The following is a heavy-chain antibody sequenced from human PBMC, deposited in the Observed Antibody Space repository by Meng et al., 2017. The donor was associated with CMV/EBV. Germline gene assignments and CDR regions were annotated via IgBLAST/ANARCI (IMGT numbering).Heavy chain of an antibody. V-gene: IGHV4-4*07. Sequence: HVLLQESGPGLVNPSETPSLSCYVSGGSISSYYWSWIRQPAGKGLEWIGRIYTSGSTNYNPSLKSRVTMSVDTSKNQFSLKLSSVTAADTAVYYCARHGDTAMVVGIDYWGQGTLVTVSS. J-gene: IGHJ4*02. CDR3: ARHGDTAMVVGIDY. D-gene: IGHD5-18*01. CDR2: IYTSGST. CDR1: GGSISSYY.